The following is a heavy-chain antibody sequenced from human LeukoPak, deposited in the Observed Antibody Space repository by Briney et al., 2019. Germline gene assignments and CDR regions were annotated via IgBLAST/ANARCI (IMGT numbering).Heavy chain of an antibody. CDR1: GFTFSGSA. CDR3: ARGRNYDILTGYISPIDY. CDR2: IRSKANSYAT. D-gene: IGHD3-9*01. Sequence: GGSLRLSCAASGFTFSGSAMHWVRQASGKGLEWVGHIRSKANSYATAYAASVKGRFTISRDDSKNTAYLQMNSLKTEDTAVYYCARGRNYDILTGYISPIDYWGQGTLVTVSS. J-gene: IGHJ4*02. V-gene: IGHV3-73*01.